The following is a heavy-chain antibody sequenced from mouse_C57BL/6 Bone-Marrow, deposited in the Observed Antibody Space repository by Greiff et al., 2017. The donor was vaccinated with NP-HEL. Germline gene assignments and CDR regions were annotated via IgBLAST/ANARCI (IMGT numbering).Heavy chain of an antibody. D-gene: IGHD2-10*02. CDR3: ARWGYGNYFYAMDD. Sequence: QVQLQQPGAELVKPGASVKLSCKASGYTFTSYWMHWVKQRPGQGLEWIGMIHPNSGSTNYNEKFKSKATLTVDKSSSTAYMQLSSLTSEDSAVYYCARWGYGNYFYAMDDWGQGTSVTVSS. CDR1: GYTFTSYW. CDR2: IHPNSGST. J-gene: IGHJ4*01. V-gene: IGHV1-64*01.